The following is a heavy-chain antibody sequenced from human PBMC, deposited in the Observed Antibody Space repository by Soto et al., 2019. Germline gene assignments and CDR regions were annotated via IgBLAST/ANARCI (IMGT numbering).Heavy chain of an antibody. CDR3: ARGGCSSTSCYDY. CDR1: GGSLSSYY. CDR2: IYYSGST. D-gene: IGHD2-2*01. V-gene: IGHV4-59*12. J-gene: IGHJ4*02. Sequence: PSETLSLTCTVSGGSLSSYYWSWIRQPPGKGLEWIGYIYYSGSTDYNPSLKSRVTISVDTSKNQFSLKLSSVTAADTAVYYCARGGCSSTSCYDYWGQGTLVTVSS.